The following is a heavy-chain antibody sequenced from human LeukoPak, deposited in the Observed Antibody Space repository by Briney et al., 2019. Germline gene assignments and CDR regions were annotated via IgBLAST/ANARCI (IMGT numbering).Heavy chain of an antibody. Sequence: PSETLSLTCTVSGGSISSYYWSWIRQPPGKGLEWIGYIYYSGSTNYNPSLKSRVTISVDTSKNQFSLKLSSVTAADRAVYYCARHHGEMATIRFDYWGQGTLVTVSS. J-gene: IGHJ4*02. CDR2: IYYSGST. CDR3: ARHHGEMATIRFDY. CDR1: GGSISSYY. V-gene: IGHV4-59*08. D-gene: IGHD5-24*01.